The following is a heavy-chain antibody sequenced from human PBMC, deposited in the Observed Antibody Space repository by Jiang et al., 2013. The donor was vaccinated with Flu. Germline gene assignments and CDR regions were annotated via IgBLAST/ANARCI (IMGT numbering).Heavy chain of an antibody. D-gene: IGHD1-26*01. Sequence: SGAEVEEAWGLSEGLLQGFWLHLTSYDINWVRQATGQGLEWMGWMNPNSGNTGYAQKFQGRVTMTRNTSISTAYMELSSLRSEDTAVYYCARESDSADYWGQGTLVTVSS. J-gene: IGHJ4*02. CDR1: LHLTSYD. CDR2: MNPNSGNT. V-gene: IGHV1-8*01. CDR3: ARESDSADY.